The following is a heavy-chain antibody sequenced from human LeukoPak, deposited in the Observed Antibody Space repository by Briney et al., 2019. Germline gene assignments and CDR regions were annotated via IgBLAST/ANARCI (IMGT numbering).Heavy chain of an antibody. CDR3: ARDVPDSSSSGGYFDY. CDR2: IYYSGST. J-gene: IGHJ4*02. Sequence: SETLSLTCTVSGGSISSSSYYWGWIRQPPGKGLEWIGSIYYSGSTYYNPSLKSRVTISVDTSKNQFSLNLSSVTAADTAVYFCARDVPDSSSSGGYFDYWGQGTLVTVSS. CDR1: GGSISSSSYY. D-gene: IGHD6-6*01. V-gene: IGHV4-39*07.